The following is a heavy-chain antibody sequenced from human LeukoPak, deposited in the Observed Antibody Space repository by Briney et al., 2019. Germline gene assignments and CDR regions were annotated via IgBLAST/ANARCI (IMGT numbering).Heavy chain of an antibody. CDR3: ARRAREYSHDAFDI. V-gene: IGHV1-2*02. CDR2: INPNSRGT. D-gene: IGHD5-18*01. J-gene: IGHJ3*02. CDR1: GYTFTDYY. Sequence: ASVKVSCKASGYTFTDYYMHWVRQAPGPGLEWMGWINPNSRGTDSAQKFQGRFSMTRDTSISTAYMELSRLRSDDTAVYYCARRAREYSHDAFDIWGEGTMVTVSS.